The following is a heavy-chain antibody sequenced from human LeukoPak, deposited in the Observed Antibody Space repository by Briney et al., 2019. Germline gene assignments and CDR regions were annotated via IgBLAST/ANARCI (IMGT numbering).Heavy chain of an antibody. CDR1: GYTFTDYY. D-gene: IGHD1-26*01. Sequence: ASVKVSCTASGYTFTDYYMHWVRQAPGQGLEWVGRINPNSGGTNYAQKFQGRVTMTRDTSISTAYMELSRLRSDDTAVYYCASLIVGAAADYWGQGTLVTVSS. CDR3: ASLIVGAAADY. J-gene: IGHJ4*02. V-gene: IGHV1-2*06. CDR2: INPNSGGT.